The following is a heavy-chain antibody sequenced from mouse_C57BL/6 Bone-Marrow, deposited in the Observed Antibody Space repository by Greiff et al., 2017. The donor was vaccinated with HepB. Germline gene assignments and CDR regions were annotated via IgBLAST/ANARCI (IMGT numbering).Heavy chain of an antibody. V-gene: IGHV5-17*01. CDR2: ISSGSSTI. CDR3: ARHSTTTVVANFDY. Sequence: EVQGVESGGGLVKPGGSLKLSCAASGFTFSDYGMHWVRQAPEKGLEWVAYISSGSSTIYYADTVKGRFTISRDNAKNTLFLQMTSLRSEDTAMYYCARHSTTTVVANFDYWGQGTTLTVSS. J-gene: IGHJ2*01. D-gene: IGHD1-1*01. CDR1: GFTFSDYG.